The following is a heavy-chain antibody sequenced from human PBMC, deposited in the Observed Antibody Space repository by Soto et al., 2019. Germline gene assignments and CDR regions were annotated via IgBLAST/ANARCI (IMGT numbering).Heavy chain of an antibody. V-gene: IGHV3-30-3*01. CDR3: AREIVEEVATIRFVSV. D-gene: IGHD5-12*01. CDR1: GFTFSNYA. Sequence: PGGSLRLSCAASGFTFSNYAMYWVRQAPGKGLEWVTLISYDGSNKYYADSVKGRFTISRDNSKNTLYLQMNSLRAEDTAVYYCAREIVEEVATIRFVSVWGQGTLVTVSS. CDR2: ISYDGSNK. J-gene: IGHJ4*02.